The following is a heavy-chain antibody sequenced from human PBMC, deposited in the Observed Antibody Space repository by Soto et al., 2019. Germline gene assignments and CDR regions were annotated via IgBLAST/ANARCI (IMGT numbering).Heavy chain of an antibody. CDR3: ARLSDRRYFDF. J-gene: IGHJ4*02. V-gene: IGHV4-39*01. Sequence: PPETLSLTCTVSGASIYSPTYYWAWIRQPPGKGLEWVGTIYYSGTTYNNPSLSRRVIISVDALTKQFSLTLSSATAPDTAVYYCARLSDRRYFDFWGQGALVTVSS. CDR2: IYYSGTT. CDR1: GASIYSPTYY. D-gene: IGHD6-6*01.